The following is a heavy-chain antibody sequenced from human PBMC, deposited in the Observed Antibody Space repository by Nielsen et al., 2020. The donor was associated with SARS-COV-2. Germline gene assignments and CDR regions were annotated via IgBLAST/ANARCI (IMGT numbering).Heavy chain of an antibody. D-gene: IGHD5-18*01. J-gene: IGHJ4*02. CDR3: ARGGGYSYGPRDY. Sequence: ASVKVSCKASGYRFTNNAINWVRQAPGQGLEWMGWISTITGNPTYAQGFTGRFVFSLDTSVSTAYLQISSLKAEDTAVYYCARGGGYSYGPRDYWGQGTLVTVSS. V-gene: IGHV7-4-1*02. CDR2: ISTITGNP. CDR1: GYRFTNNA.